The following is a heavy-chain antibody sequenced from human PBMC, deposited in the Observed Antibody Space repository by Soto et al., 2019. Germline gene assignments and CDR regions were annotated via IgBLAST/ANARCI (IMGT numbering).Heavy chain of an antibody. D-gene: IGHD6-13*01. V-gene: IGHV1-69*02. CDR2: IIPILGIA. CDR3: AGGYSSSRFYYYYYMDV. J-gene: IGHJ6*03. Sequence: GASVKVSCKASGGTFSSYTISWVRQAPGQGLEWMGRIIPILGIANYAQKFQGRVTIIADKSTSTAYMELSSLRSEDTAVYYCAGGYSSSRFYYYYYMDVWGKGTTVTVSS. CDR1: GGTFSSYT.